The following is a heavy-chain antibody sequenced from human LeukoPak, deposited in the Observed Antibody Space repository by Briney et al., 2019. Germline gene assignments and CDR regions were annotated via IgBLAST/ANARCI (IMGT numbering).Heavy chain of an antibody. Sequence: GGSLRLSCAASGFTFSTYALHWVRRAPGKGLEWVALISFDGSNKYYADSVKGRFTISRDNTKNTVFLQMNSLRDEDTAAYYCARSPGIVAAVNQWGQGTLVTVSS. CDR2: ISFDGSNK. CDR1: GFTFSTYA. V-gene: IGHV3-30-3*01. J-gene: IGHJ4*02. D-gene: IGHD6-13*01. CDR3: ARSPGIVAAVNQ.